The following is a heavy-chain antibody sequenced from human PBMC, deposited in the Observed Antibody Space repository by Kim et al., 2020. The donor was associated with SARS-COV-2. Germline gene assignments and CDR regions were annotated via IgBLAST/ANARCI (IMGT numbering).Heavy chain of an antibody. Sequence: GGSLRLSCAASGFTFDDYGMSWVRQAPGKGLEWVSGINWNGGSTGYADSVKGRFTISRDNAKNSLYLQMNSLRAEDTSLYHCAGDLRRWLGIAVAPPDYWGQGTLVAVSS. D-gene: IGHD6-19*01. CDR2: INWNGGST. J-gene: IGHJ4*02. CDR1: GFTFDDYG. V-gene: IGHV3-20*01. CDR3: AGDLRRWLGIAVAPPDY.